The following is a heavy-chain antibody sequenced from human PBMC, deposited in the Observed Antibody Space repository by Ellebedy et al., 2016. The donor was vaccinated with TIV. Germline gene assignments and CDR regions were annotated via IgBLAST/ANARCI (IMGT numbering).Heavy chain of an antibody. D-gene: IGHD2-21*01. J-gene: IGHJ6*02. CDR3: AKPVVNYYHYGMDV. Sequence: GGSLRLSCAASGFTFSNYAMIWVRQAPGRGLEWVSAISGSGGATYYADSVKGRFTISRDNSKNTLYLQMNSLRAEDTAIYYCAKPVVNYYHYGMDVWGQGTAVTVSS. CDR1: GFTFSNYA. V-gene: IGHV3-23*01. CDR2: ISGSGGAT.